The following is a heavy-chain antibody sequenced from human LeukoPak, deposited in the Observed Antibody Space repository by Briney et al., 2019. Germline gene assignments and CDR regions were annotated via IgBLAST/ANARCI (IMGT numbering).Heavy chain of an antibody. V-gene: IGHV3-9*01. CDR2: ISWNSGSI. J-gene: IGHJ1*01. CDR3: ARDALRTVTYIFQH. Sequence: GGSLRLSCAASGFTFDDYAMHWVRQAPGKGLEWVSGISWNSGSIGYADSVKGRFTISRYNAKNSLYLQMNSLRAEDTAVYYCARDALRTVTYIFQHWGQGTLVTVSS. D-gene: IGHD4-17*01. CDR1: GFTFDDYA.